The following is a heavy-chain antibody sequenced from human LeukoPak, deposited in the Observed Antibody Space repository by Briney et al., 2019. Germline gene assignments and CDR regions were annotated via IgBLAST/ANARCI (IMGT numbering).Heavy chain of an antibody. CDR2: IYYSGST. CDR1: GGSISSSSYY. CDR3: ARDNNYYDFWSGYYIGDNWFDP. J-gene: IGHJ5*02. D-gene: IGHD3-3*01. V-gene: IGHV4-61*01. Sequence: SETLSLTCTVSGGSISSSSYYWGWIRQPPGKGLEWIGYIYYSGSTNYNPSLKSRVTISVDTSKNQFSLKLSSVTAADTAVYYCARDNNYYDFWSGYYIGDNWFDPWGQGTLVTVSS.